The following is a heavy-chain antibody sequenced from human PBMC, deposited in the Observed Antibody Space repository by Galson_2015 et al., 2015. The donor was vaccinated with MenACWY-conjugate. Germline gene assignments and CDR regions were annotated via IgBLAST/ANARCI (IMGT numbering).Heavy chain of an antibody. CDR1: GYTFTNYA. CDR2: INAGNGNT. J-gene: IGHJ6*02. CDR3: AREIVVGPAASWGDYYYGMDV. D-gene: IGHD2-2*01. V-gene: IGHV1-3*01. Sequence: SVKVSCKASGYTFTNYAMHWVRQAPGQRLEWMGWINAGNGNTKYSQKFQGRVTITSDTSASTAYMELSSLRSEDTAVYYCAREIVVGPAASWGDYYYGMDVWGQGTTVTVSS.